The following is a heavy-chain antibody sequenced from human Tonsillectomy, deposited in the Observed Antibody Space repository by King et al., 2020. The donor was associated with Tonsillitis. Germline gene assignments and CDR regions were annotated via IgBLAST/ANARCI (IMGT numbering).Heavy chain of an antibody. CDR3: ARHHLWFGELTPHYYFDY. CDR1: GGSISNNNYY. D-gene: IGHD3-10*01. Sequence: QLQESGPGLVKPSETLSLTCTVSGGSISNNNYYWGWVRQPPGKGLEWIGSIYYSWSTFYNPSLKSRVTISLDTSKSQSSLKLSSVTAADTAVYYCARHHLWFGELTPHYYFDYWGQGTLVTVSS. CDR2: IYYSWST. J-gene: IGHJ4*02. V-gene: IGHV4-39*07.